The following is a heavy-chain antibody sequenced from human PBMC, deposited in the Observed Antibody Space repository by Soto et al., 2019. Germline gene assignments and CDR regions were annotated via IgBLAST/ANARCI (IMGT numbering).Heavy chain of an antibody. CDR2: ISGSGDST. Sequence: EVQLLESGGGLVQPRGSLRLSCAASGFTFSNHAMSWVRQAPGKGLEWVSGISGSGDSTFYAASVPGRFTMSRANPKNTLYLQMNSLRAEDTAVYYCAKAGKGETSGWLRFRVDDNWGQGTLVTVSS. V-gene: IGHV3-23*01. CDR1: GFTFSNHA. CDR3: AKAGKGETSGWLRFRVDDN. J-gene: IGHJ4*02. D-gene: IGHD6-19*01.